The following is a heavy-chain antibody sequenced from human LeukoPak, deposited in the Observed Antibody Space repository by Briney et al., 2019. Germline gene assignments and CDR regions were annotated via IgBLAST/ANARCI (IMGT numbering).Heavy chain of an antibody. D-gene: IGHD3-10*01. V-gene: IGHV4-4*07. J-gene: IGHJ4*02. CDR3: ARDTETSGNGDY. CDR1: VGSISSYY. Sequence: TETLSLTCTVPVGSISSYYGSWIRQPAGKGLEWIGRIYTSGSTNYNPSLKSRVTMSVDTSKNQFSLKLSSVTAADTAVYYCARDTETSGNGDYWGQGTLVTVSS. CDR2: IYTSGST.